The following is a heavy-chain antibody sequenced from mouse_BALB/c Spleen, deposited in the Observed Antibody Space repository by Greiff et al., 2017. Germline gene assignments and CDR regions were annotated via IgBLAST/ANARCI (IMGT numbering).Heavy chain of an antibody. CDR1: GYSFTDYI. CDR3: ARDYKGAMDD. CDR2: INPYYGST. D-gene: IGHD2-12*01. J-gene: IGHJ4*01. Sequence: EVKLQQTGPELVKPGASVKISCKASGYSFTDYIMLWVKQSHGKSLEWIGNINPYYGSTSYNLKFKGKATLTVDKSSSTAYMQLNSLTSEDSAVYYCARDYKGAMDDWGQGTSVTVSS. V-gene: IGHV1-39*01.